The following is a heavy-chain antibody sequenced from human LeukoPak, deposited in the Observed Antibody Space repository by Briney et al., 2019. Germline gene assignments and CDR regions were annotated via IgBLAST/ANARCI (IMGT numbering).Heavy chain of an antibody. CDR1: SGYYSGYS. Sequence: PSETLSLTRSVYSGYYSGYSWGRTRQPPGRGLEWIGEINHSGSTNYSPSLKSRVTISVDTSSSQFSLSLSSVTAADTAVYYCARNQTGYIDRWGQGTLVTVSS. D-gene: IGHD1-14*01. V-gene: IGHV4-34*01. CDR2: INHSGST. CDR3: ARNQTGYIDR. J-gene: IGHJ5*01.